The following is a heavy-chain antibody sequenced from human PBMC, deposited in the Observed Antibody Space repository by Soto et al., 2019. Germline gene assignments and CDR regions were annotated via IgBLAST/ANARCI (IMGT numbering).Heavy chain of an antibody. J-gene: IGHJ4*02. V-gene: IGHV3-23*01. CDR3: AKDRGTTYYDILTGYPGDY. Sequence: GGSLRLSCAASGFTFSSYAMSWVRQAPGKGLEWVSAISGSGGSTYYADSVKGRFTISRDNSKNTLYLQMNSLRAEDTAVYYCAKDRGTTYYDILTGYPGDYWGQGTLVTVSS. D-gene: IGHD3-9*01. CDR2: ISGSGGST. CDR1: GFTFSSYA.